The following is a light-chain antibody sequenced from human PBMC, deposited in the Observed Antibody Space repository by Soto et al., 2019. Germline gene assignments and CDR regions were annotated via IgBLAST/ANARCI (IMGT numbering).Light chain of an antibody. Sequence: DIVMTQSPLSLPVTPGEPASISCRSSDGLLHSNGYNYLDWYLQKPGQSPQLLIYLGSNRASGVPDRFSGSGSGTDFTLKISRVEAEDVGVYYCMQPLQSWTFGQGTKVDIK. J-gene: IGKJ1*01. CDR2: LGS. CDR3: MQPLQSWT. V-gene: IGKV2-28*01. CDR1: DGLLHSNGYNY.